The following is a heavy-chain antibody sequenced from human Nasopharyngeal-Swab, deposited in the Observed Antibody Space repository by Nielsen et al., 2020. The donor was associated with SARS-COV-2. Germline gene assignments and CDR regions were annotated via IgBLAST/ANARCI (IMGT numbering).Heavy chain of an antibody. CDR1: GFTFRTYS. D-gene: IGHD6-19*01. Sequence: GGSLRLSCAASGFTFRTYSMNWVRQAPGKGLEWVSYISSSSSAIYYADSVKGRFTISRDNAKNSLYLLMNSLRDEDTAVYYCARNFPVAGYGYWGQGTLVTVSS. J-gene: IGHJ4*02. V-gene: IGHV3-48*02. CDR3: ARNFPVAGYGY. CDR2: ISSSSSAI.